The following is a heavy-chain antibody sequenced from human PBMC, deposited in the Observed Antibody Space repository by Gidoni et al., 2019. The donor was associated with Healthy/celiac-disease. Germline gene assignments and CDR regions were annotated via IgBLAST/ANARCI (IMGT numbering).Heavy chain of an antibody. CDR1: GFTFSSYG. CDR2: ISYDGSNK. Sequence: QVQLVESGGGVVQPGRSLRLSCAASGFTFSSYGMHWVRQAPGKGLEWVAVISYDGSNKYYADSVKGRFTISRDNSKNTLYLQMNSLRAEDTAVYYCASQGGYSSGWYHFQHWGQGTLVTVSS. D-gene: IGHD6-19*01. V-gene: IGHV3-30*03. J-gene: IGHJ1*01. CDR3: ASQGGYSSGWYHFQH.